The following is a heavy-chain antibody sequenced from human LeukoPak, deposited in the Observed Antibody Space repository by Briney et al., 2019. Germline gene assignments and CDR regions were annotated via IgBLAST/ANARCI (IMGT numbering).Heavy chain of an antibody. Sequence: SETLSLTCTVSGGSISSYYWSWIRQPPGKGLEWIGYIYYSGSTNYIPSLKSRVTISVDTSKNQFSLKLSSVTAADTAVYYCARHDMGIAAPIKGFDYWGQGTLVTVSS. J-gene: IGHJ4*02. D-gene: IGHD6-13*01. CDR2: IYYSGST. CDR1: GGSISSYY. CDR3: ARHDMGIAAPIKGFDY. V-gene: IGHV4-59*08.